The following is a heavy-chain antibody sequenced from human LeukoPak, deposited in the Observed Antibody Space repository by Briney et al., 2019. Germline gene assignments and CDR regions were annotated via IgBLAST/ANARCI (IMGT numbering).Heavy chain of an antibody. Sequence: TSETLSLTCTVSGGSISSYYWSWIRQPAGKGLEWIGRIYTSGSTNYNPSLKSRVTISVDTSKNQFSLKLSSVTAADTAVYYCARSPLREGSGWYYFDYWGQGTLVTVSS. CDR3: ARSPLREGSGWYYFDY. CDR1: GGSISSYY. CDR2: IYTSGST. J-gene: IGHJ4*02. D-gene: IGHD6-19*01. V-gene: IGHV4-4*07.